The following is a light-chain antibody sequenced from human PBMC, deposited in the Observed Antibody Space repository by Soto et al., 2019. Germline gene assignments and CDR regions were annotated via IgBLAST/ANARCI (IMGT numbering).Light chain of an antibody. CDR2: DVN. V-gene: IGLV2-11*01. CDR3: CSYAGSDTLV. CDR1: SSDVGGYHY. Sequence: QSALTQRRSVSGSPGQSVTLSCTGTSSDVGGYHYVSWYQHHPGKAPKIIIYDVNKRPSGVPDRFSGSKSGNTASLTISGLQTEDEADYYCCSYAGSDTLVFGGGTKLTVL. J-gene: IGLJ2*01.